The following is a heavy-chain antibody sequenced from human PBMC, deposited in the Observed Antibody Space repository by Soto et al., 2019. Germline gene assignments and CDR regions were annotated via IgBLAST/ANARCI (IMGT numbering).Heavy chain of an antibody. CDR2: IYYSGST. D-gene: IGHD6-13*01. J-gene: IGHJ6*02. Sequence: QLQLQESGPGLVKPSETLSLTCTVSGGSISSSSYYWGWIRQPPGKGLEWIGSIYYSGSTYYNPSLKSRVTISVDTSKNQFSLKLSSVTAADTAVYYCARLTGSHSSSWYGGYYYGMDVWGQGTTVTVSS. V-gene: IGHV4-39*01. CDR3: ARLTGSHSSSWYGGYYYGMDV. CDR1: GGSISSSSYY.